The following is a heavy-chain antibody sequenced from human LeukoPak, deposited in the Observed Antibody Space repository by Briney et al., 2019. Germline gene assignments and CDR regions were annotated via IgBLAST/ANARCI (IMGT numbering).Heavy chain of an antibody. V-gene: IGHV4-59*01. Sequence: SGTLSLTCTVSGGSIRTYYWSWIRQSPGKGLEFIGYFYYTTTTNYNPVLKSRAIISADTYNTQLSLKLNSVTAADTAIYYCARAPVGTIEYFQQWGQGTLVTVSS. J-gene: IGHJ1*01. D-gene: IGHD6-13*01. CDR3: ARAPVGTIEYFQQ. CDR2: FYYTTTT. CDR1: GGSIRTYY.